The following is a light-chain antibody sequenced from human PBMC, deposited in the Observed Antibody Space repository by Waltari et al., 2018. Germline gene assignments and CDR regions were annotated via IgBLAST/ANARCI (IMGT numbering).Light chain of an antibody. CDR3: QSYDSSLSGSNV. CDR2: AND. J-gene: IGLJ1*01. CDR1: SANMGAGSD. V-gene: IGLV1-40*01. Sequence: QSVLTPPPPVSGAPGQRVTISCTGSSANMGAGSDVHRYLQLPGTAPKLLIYANDNRPSGVPDRFSGSKSGTSASLAITVRQAEDEADYYCQSYDSSLSGSNVFGTGTKVTVL.